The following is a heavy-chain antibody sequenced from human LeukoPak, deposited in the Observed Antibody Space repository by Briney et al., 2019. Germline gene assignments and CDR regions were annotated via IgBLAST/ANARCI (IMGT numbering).Heavy chain of an antibody. CDR3: ARDRRYGALYYFDY. CDR1: GFTFSSYA. J-gene: IGHJ4*02. V-gene: IGHV3-23*01. D-gene: IGHD4-17*01. CDR2: ISGSGGST. Sequence: GGSLRLSCAASGFTFSSYAMSWVRQAPGKGLEWVSAISGSGGSTYYADSVKGRFTISRDNSKNTLYLQMNSLRVEDTAVYYCARDRRYGALYYFDYWGQGTLVTVTS.